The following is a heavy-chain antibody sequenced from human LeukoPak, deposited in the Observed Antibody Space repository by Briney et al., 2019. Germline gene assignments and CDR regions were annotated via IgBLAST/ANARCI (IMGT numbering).Heavy chain of an antibody. CDR1: GFTFDDYA. CDR3: AKDGLFGVVTPYYYYYMDV. J-gene: IGHJ6*03. CDR2: ISWDGGST. V-gene: IGHV3-43D*04. D-gene: IGHD3-3*01. Sequence: GGSLRLXCAASGFTFDDYAMHWVRHAPGKGLEWVCLISWDGGSTYYADSVKGRFTISRDNSKNSLYLQMNSLRAEDTALYYCAKDGLFGVVTPYYYYYMDVWGKGTTVTVSS.